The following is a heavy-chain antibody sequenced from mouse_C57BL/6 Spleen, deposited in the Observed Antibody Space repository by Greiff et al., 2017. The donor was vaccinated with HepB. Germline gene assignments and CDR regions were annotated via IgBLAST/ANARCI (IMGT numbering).Heavy chain of an antibody. CDR3: ARLGAGYPTEEWCAY. Sequence: EVQLQQSGPELVKPGASVKMSCKASGYTFTDYNMHWVKQSHGKSLEWIGYINPNNGGTSYNQKFKGKATLTVNKSSSTAYMELRSLTSEDSAVYDRARLGAGYPTEEWCAYWGQGTLVTVSA. CDR2: INPNNGGT. D-gene: IGHD2-2*01. CDR1: GYTFTDYN. V-gene: IGHV1-22*01. J-gene: IGHJ3*01.